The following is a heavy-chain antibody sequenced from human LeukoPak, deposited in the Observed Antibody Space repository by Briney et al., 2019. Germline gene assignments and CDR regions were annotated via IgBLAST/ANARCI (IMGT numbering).Heavy chain of an antibody. Sequence: ASVKVSCKASGYTFTSYGISWVRQAPGQGLKWMGWISAYNGNTNYAQKLQGRVTMATDTSTSTAYMELRSLRSDDTAVYYCARGKRKAAAAHVDYWGQGTLVTVSS. D-gene: IGHD6-13*01. CDR1: GYTFTSYG. V-gene: IGHV1-18*01. CDR3: ARGKRKAAAAHVDY. J-gene: IGHJ4*02. CDR2: ISAYNGNT.